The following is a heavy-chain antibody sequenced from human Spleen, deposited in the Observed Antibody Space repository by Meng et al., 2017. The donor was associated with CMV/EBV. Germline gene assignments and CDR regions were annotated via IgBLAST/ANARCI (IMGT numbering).Heavy chain of an antibody. V-gene: IGHV1-18*01. CDR3: ARDGSIAAAGTSHY. CDR1: GYTFTNYG. D-gene: IGHD6-13*01. J-gene: IGHJ4*02. Sequence: ASVKVSCKASGYTFTNYGVSWVRQAPGQGLEWMGWISAYNGDTNYAQQLQGRVTMTTDIPTSTAYMGLRSLRSNDTAVYYCARDGSIAAAGTSHYWGQGTLVTVSS. CDR2: ISAYNGDT.